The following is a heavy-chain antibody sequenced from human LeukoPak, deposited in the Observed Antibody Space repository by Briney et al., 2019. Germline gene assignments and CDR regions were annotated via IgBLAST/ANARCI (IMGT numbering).Heavy chain of an antibody. J-gene: IGHJ4*02. CDR3: AREGSMTARPFVSIDY. V-gene: IGHV4-4*07. Sequence: SETLSLTCTVSGGSIRTYYWSWIRQPAGKGLEWIGRIHTSGSTDYNPSLESRVSMSVDTSKNHFSLKLRSVTAADTAAYYCAREGSMTARPFVSIDYWGQGTLVTVSS. CDR1: GGSIRTYY. CDR2: IHTSGST. D-gene: IGHD6-6*01.